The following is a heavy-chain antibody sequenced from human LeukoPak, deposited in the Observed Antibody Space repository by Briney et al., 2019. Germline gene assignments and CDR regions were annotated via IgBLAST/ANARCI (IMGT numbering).Heavy chain of an antibody. CDR3: AGLQYTSGWSPIDY. CDR2: IYYSGST. Sequence: KPSETLSPTCTVSGGSISRDYWGWIRQPPGKGLEWIGDIYYSGSTNYNPSLKSRVTMSVDTSKKQFSLKLNSVTAADTAVYYCAGLQYTSGWSPIDYWGQGTLVTVSS. J-gene: IGHJ4*02. CDR1: GGSISRDY. V-gene: IGHV4-59*08. D-gene: IGHD6-19*01.